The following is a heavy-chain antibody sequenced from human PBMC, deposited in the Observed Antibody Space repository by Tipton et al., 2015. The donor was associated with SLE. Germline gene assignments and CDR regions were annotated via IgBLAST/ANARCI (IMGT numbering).Heavy chain of an antibody. J-gene: IGHJ3*02. CDR1: GYSISNSNW. V-gene: IGHV4-28*03. CDR3: ARDRDGDSGDAFDI. D-gene: IGHD4-17*01. CDR2: IYYSGST. Sequence: TLSLTCAVSGYSISNSNWWAWIRQPPGKGLEWIGYIYYSGSTFYNPSLKSRVTMSVDTSKNQFSLKLSSVTAADTAVYYCARDRDGDSGDAFDIWGQGTMVTVSS.